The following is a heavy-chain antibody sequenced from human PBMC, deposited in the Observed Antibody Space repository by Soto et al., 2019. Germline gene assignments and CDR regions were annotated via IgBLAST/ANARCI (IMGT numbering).Heavy chain of an antibody. J-gene: IGHJ6*03. V-gene: IGHV4-39*01. Sequence: SETLSLTCTVSGGSISSSSYYWGWIRKPPGKGLEWIGSIYYSGSTYYNPSLKSRVTISVDTSKNQFSLKLSSVTAADTAVYYCARGYCTNGVCSNYYYYYYMDVWGKGTTVTVS. D-gene: IGHD2-8*01. CDR3: ARGYCTNGVCSNYYYYYYMDV. CDR1: GGSISSSSYY. CDR2: IYYSGST.